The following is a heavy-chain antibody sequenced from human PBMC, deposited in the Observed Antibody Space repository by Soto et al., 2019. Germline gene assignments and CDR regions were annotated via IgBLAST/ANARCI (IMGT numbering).Heavy chain of an antibody. CDR2: IYYSGST. V-gene: IGHV4-59*01. D-gene: IGHD5-18*01. Sequence: HSETLSLTCTVSGGSISSYYWSWIRQPPGKGLEWIGYIYYSGSTNYNPSLKSRVTISIDTSKNQFSLKLSSVTAADTAVYYCARARRDTATDYWGQGTLVTVSS. CDR3: ARARRDTATDY. J-gene: IGHJ4*02. CDR1: GGSISSYY.